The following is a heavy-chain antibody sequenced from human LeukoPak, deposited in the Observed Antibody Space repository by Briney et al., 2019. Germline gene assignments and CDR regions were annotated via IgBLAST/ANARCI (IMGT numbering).Heavy chain of an antibody. CDR3: AKGSFAYSSSSPLDY. Sequence: GGSLRLSCEASGFTFSTYGMHWDRQDPGKGLEWVALISYDGSDKYYADSVKGRFTISRDNSKNTLYLQMNSLRAEDAAVYYCAKGSFAYSSSSPLDYWGQGTLVTVSS. D-gene: IGHD6-6*01. CDR2: ISYDGSDK. V-gene: IGHV3-30*18. CDR1: GFTFSTYG. J-gene: IGHJ4*02.